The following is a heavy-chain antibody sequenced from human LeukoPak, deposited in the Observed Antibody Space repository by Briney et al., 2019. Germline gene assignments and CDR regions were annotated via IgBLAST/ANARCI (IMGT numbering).Heavy chain of an antibody. CDR2: IYYSGST. D-gene: IGHD2-15*01. V-gene: IGHV4-30-4*01. CDR1: GGSISSGDYY. J-gene: IGHJ5*02. Sequence: SETLPLTCTVSGGSISSGDYYWSWIRQPPGKGLEWIGYIYYSGSTYYNPSLKSRVTISVDTSKNQFSLKLSSVTAADTAVYYCARAGPIVVVVAALGGFDPWGQGTLVTVSS. CDR3: ARAGPIVVVVAALGGFDP.